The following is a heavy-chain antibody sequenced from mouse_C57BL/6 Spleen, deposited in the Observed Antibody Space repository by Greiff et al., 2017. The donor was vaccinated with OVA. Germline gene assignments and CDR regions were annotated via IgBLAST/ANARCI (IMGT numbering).Heavy chain of an antibody. CDR2: INPNYGTT. J-gene: IGHJ2*01. V-gene: IGHV1-39*01. CDR3: ARLGTTVVATDYFDY. Sequence: EVKLMESGPELVKPGASVKLSCKASGYSFTDYNMNWVKQSNGKSLEWIGVINPNYGTTSYNQKFKGKATLTVDQSSSTAYMQLNSLTSEDSAVYYCARLGTTVVATDYFDYWGQGTTLTVSS. CDR1: GYSFTDYN. D-gene: IGHD1-1*01.